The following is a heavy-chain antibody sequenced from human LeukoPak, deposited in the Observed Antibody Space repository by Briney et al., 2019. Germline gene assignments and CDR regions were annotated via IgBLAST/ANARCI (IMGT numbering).Heavy chain of an antibody. CDR3: ARATHCSGASCSDFDY. Sequence: ASVKVSCKASGYTFTSYGISWVRQAPGQGLEWMGWISAYNGNTNYAQKLQGRVTMTTDTSTSTAYMELRSLRSDDTAVYYCARATHCSGASCSDFDYWGQGTLVTVSS. CDR2: ISAYNGNT. D-gene: IGHD2-15*01. V-gene: IGHV1-18*01. CDR1: GYTFTSYG. J-gene: IGHJ4*02.